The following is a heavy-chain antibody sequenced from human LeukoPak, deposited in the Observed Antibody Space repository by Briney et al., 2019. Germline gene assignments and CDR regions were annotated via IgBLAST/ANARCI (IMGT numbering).Heavy chain of an antibody. Sequence: ASVKVSCKASGDTFTSYGISWVRQAPGQGLECIGWISAYNGNTNYAQKLQGRVTMTTDTSTSTAYMELRSLRSDDTAVYYCARGYGSGSRLDYWGQGTLVTVSS. J-gene: IGHJ4*02. D-gene: IGHD1-26*01. CDR1: GDTFTSYG. CDR2: ISAYNGNT. CDR3: ARGYGSGSRLDY. V-gene: IGHV1-18*01.